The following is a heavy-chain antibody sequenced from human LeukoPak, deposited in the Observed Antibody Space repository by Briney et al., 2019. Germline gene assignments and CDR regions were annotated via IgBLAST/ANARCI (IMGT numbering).Heavy chain of an antibody. Sequence: GGSLRLSCAASGFTVSSNYMSWVRQAPGKGLEWVSVIYSGGSTYYADSVKGRFTISRDNSKNTLYLQMNSLRAEDTAVYYCARDRRNTGYAFDIWGQGTMVTVSS. D-gene: IGHD2/OR15-2a*01. V-gene: IGHV3-53*05. CDR2: IYSGGST. J-gene: IGHJ3*02. CDR1: GFTVSSNY. CDR3: ARDRRNTGYAFDI.